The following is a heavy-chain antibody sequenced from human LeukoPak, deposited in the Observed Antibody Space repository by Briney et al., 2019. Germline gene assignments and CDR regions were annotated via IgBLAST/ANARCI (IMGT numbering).Heavy chain of an antibody. V-gene: IGHV3-30-3*01. CDR3: ARADNNWNYLGNAFDI. CDR1: GFTFIRYA. J-gene: IGHJ3*02. Sequence: PGGSLRLSCAASGFTFIRYAMHWVRQAPGKGLEWVTVISYDGSDKYYADSVKGRFTISRDNSRNTLFLQMNSLRPEDAAVYYCARADNNWNYLGNAFDIWGQGTMVTVSS. D-gene: IGHD1-7*01. CDR2: ISYDGSDK.